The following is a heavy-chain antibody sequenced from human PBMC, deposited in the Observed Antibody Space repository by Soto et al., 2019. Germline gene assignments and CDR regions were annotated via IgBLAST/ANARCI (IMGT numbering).Heavy chain of an antibody. Sequence: QVQIVQSGAEEKKPGASVKVSCKASVYTFTSYAIHWVRQAPVQRLEWMGWINAGNGNTKYSQKFQGRVTITRDTSASTAYMELSSLKSEDTAVYYCARGERWLFVYRGQGTMVTVSS. CDR2: INAGNGNT. CDR3: ARGERWLFVY. V-gene: IGHV1-3*05. D-gene: IGHD1-1*01. CDR1: VYTFTSYA. J-gene: IGHJ4*02.